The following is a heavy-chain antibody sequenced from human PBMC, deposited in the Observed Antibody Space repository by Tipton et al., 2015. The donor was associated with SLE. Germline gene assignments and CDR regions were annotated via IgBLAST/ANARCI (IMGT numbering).Heavy chain of an antibody. V-gene: IGHV4-59*12. CDR3: ARVTELLWFGEARGWFDP. D-gene: IGHD3-10*01. J-gene: IGHJ5*02. Sequence: TLSLTCTVSGGSISSYYWNWIRQPPGKGLEWIGYIYYSGSTNYNPSLKSRVTISVDTSKNQFSLKLSSVTAADTAVYYCARVTELLWFGEARGWFDPWGQGTLVTVSS. CDR2: IYYSGST. CDR1: GGSISSYY.